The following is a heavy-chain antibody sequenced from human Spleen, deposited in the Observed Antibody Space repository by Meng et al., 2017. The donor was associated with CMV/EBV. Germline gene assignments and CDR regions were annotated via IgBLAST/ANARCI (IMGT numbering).Heavy chain of an antibody. Sequence: GGSLRLSCATSGFTFDDYTLHWVRQAPGKGLEWVSLITWDGGRTDYGDSVRGRFTVSRDNSKASLFIHMKSLRTEDTAYYYCAKEMGFCSGASCFPPDYWGQGTLVTVSS. CDR1: GFTFDDYT. D-gene: IGHD2-15*01. CDR3: AKEMGFCSGASCFPPDY. V-gene: IGHV3-43*01. CDR2: ITWDGGRT. J-gene: IGHJ4*02.